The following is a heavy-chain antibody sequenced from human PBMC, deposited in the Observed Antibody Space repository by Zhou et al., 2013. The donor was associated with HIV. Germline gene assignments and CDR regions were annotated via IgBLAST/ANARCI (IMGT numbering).Heavy chain of an antibody. J-gene: IGHJ4*02. CDR2: IIPIFGTI. CDR1: GGTFSTNA. D-gene: IGHD4-4*01. Sequence: QVQLMQSGAEVKKPGSSVKVSCKASGGTFSTNAISWVRQAPGQGLEWMGGIIPIFGTINYAQRFQGRLTITTDESTSTTYMELSSLGSEDTAVYYCAREAPYSNVFDYWGQGTLVTVSS. CDR3: AREAPYSNVFDY. V-gene: IGHV1-69*05.